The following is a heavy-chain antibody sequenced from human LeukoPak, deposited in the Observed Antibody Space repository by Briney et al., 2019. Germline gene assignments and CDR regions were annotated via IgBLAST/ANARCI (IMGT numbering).Heavy chain of an antibody. Sequence: ASVKVSCKASGYTFASYAMHWVRQAPGQRLEWMGWINTGNGNTKYSQKFQGRVTITRATSASTAYMELSSLRSEDTSVYYCARPSSTSCHYWFDYWGQGTLVTVSS. J-gene: IGHJ4*02. D-gene: IGHD2-2*01. CDR3: ARPSSTSCHYWFDY. CDR2: INTGNGNT. V-gene: IGHV1-3*04. CDR1: GYTFASYA.